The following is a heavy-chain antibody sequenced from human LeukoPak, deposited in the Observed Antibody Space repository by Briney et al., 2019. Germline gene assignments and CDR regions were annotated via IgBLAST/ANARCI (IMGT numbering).Heavy chain of an antibody. V-gene: IGHV3-74*01. CDR2: INNDGSST. Sequence: PGGSLRLSCAASGFTFSSYWMHWVRQAPGKGLVWVSRINNDGSSTSYADSVKGRFTISRDNAKNTLYLQMNSLRAEDTAVYYCARDLAPNYYYYYMDVWGKGTTVTVSS. CDR3: ARDLAPNYYYYYMDV. CDR1: GFTFSSYW. J-gene: IGHJ6*03.